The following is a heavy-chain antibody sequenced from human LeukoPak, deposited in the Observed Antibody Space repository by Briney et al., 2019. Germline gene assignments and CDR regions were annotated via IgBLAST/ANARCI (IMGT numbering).Heavy chain of an antibody. CDR3: AREPADSGWFPTSEFDY. V-gene: IGHV1-2*02. Sequence: ASVKVSCKASGYTFTGYYMHWVRQAPGQGLEWMGWINPNSGGTNYAQKFQGRVTMTRDTSISTAYMELSSLRSEDTAVYYCAREPADSGWFPTSEFDYWGQGTLVTVSS. J-gene: IGHJ4*02. CDR1: GYTFTGYY. D-gene: IGHD6-19*01. CDR2: INPNSGGT.